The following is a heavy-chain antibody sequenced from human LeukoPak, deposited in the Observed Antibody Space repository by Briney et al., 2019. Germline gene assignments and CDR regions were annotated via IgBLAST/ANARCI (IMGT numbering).Heavy chain of an antibody. CDR3: ARRRGYCSSTSCYAYYFDY. CDR1: GGSISSSSYY. CDR2: IYYSGST. V-gene: IGHV4-39*01. Sequence: SETLSLTCTVSGGSISSSSYYWGWIRQPPGKGLEWIGSIYYSGSTYYNPSLKSRVTISVDTSKNQFSLTLSSVTAADTAVYSCARRRGYCSSTSCYAYYFDYWGQGTLVTVSS. J-gene: IGHJ4*02. D-gene: IGHD2-2*01.